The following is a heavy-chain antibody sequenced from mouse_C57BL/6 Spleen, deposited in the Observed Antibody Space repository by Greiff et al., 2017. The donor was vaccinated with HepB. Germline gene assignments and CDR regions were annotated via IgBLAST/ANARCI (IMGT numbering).Heavy chain of an antibody. CDR2: IYPGDGDT. CDR3: ARLDGYYAMDY. CDR1: GYAFSSYW. D-gene: IGHD2-3*01. Sequence: VQLQQSGAELVKPGASVKISCKASGYAFSSYWMNWVEQRPGKGLEWIGQIYPGDGDTNYNGKFKGKATLTADKSSSTAYMQLSSLTSEDSAVYFCARLDGYYAMDYWGQGTSVTVSS. V-gene: IGHV1-80*01. J-gene: IGHJ4*01.